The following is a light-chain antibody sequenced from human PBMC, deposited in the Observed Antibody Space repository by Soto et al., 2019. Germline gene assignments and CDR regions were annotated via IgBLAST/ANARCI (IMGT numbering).Light chain of an antibody. J-gene: IGLJ1*01. CDR1: SSDIGAYDY. CDR2: EVN. Sequence: QSALIQPASLSGSPGQSITISCTGTSSDIGAYDYVSWFQQHPGKAPKLMISEVNNRPSGVSNRFSGSKSGNTAYLTISGLQVEDEAEYFCLSFTTTSTHVFGTGTKVTVL. CDR3: LSFTTTSTHV. V-gene: IGLV2-14*01.